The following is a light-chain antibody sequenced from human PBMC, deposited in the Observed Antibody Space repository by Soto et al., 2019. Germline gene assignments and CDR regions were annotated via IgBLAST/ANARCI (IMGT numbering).Light chain of an antibody. Sequence: EIVMTQSPATLSVSPGERATLSCRASQSVSSNLAWYQQKPGQAPRLLLSHASTRATGIPARFSGSGSGTEFTLTISSLESEDFAVYYCQQYNKWPLTFGGGTKVEIK. CDR3: QQYNKWPLT. CDR2: HAS. V-gene: IGKV3-15*01. CDR1: QSVSSN. J-gene: IGKJ4*01.